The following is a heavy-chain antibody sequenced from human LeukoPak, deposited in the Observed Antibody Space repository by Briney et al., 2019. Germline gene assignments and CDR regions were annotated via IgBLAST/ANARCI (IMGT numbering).Heavy chain of an antibody. V-gene: IGHV3-23*01. CDR1: GCTFSSYA. CDR3: AKDDRIQTRRYSYNY. CDR2: ISGSGGST. D-gene: IGHD5-18*01. Sequence: GGSLRLSCAASGCTFSSYAMSWVRQAPGKGLEWVSVISGSGGSTSYADSVKGRFTISRDNSMNTLYLQMNSLRAEDTAVYYCAKDDRIQTRRYSYNYWGQGTLVTVSS. J-gene: IGHJ4*02.